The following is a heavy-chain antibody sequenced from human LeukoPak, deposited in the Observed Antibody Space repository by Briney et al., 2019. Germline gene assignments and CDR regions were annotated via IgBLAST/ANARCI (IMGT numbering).Heavy chain of an antibody. CDR2: FDPEDGET. J-gene: IGHJ4*02. CDR1: GYTLTELS. D-gene: IGHD2-2*02. CDR3: ATGGSVRYCSSTSCYTLDY. V-gene: IGHV1-24*01. Sequence: ASVKVSCKVSGYTLTELSMHWERQAPGKGLEWMGGFDPEDGETIYAQKFQGRVTMTEDTSTDTAYMELSSLRSEDTAVYYCATGGSVRYCSSTSCYTLDYWGQGTLVTVSS.